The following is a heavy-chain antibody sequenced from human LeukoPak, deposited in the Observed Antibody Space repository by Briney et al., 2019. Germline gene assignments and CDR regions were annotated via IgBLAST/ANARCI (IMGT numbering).Heavy chain of an antibody. D-gene: IGHD5-24*01. J-gene: IGHJ1*01. CDR2: IGTAGDT. V-gene: IGHV3-13*01. CDR1: GFTFSSYD. CDR3: AFRRDGYNLEYFQH. Sequence: GGSLRLSCAASGFTFSSYDMHWVRQATGKGLEWVSAIGTAGDTYYPGSVKGRFTISRENAKNSLYLQMNSLRAGDTAVYYCAFRRDGYNLEYFQHWGQGTLVTVSS.